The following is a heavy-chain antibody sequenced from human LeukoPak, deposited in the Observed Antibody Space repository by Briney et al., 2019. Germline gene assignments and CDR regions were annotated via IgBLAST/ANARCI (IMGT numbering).Heavy chain of an antibody. V-gene: IGHV3-15*01. CDR1: GFTFSNAW. CDR2: IKSKTDGGTT. CDR3: TTHDILTGYYTGGFDY. Sequence: GGSLRLSCAASGFTFSNAWMSWVRQAPGKGLEWVGGIKSKTDGGTTDYAAPVKGRFTISRDDSKNTLYLQMNSLKTEDTAVYYCTTHDILTGYYTGGFDYWGQGTLVTVSS. D-gene: IGHD3-9*01. J-gene: IGHJ4*02.